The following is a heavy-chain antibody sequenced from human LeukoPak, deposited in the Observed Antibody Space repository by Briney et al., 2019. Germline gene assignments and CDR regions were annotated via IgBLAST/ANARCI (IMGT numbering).Heavy chain of an antibody. Sequence: GRSLRLSCAASGFTFSSYGMHWVRQAPGKGLEWVAVIWYDGSNKHFADSVKGRFTISRDNSKNTLYLQMNSLRAEDTAVYYCARDTYNWNDESPPYYYGMDVWGQGTTVTVSS. D-gene: IGHD1-1*01. CDR3: ARDTYNWNDESPPYYYGMDV. V-gene: IGHV3-33*01. J-gene: IGHJ6*02. CDR2: IWYDGSNK. CDR1: GFTFSSYG.